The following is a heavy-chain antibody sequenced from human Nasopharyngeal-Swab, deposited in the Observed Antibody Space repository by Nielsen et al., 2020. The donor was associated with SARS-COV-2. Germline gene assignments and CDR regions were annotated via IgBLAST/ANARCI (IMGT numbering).Heavy chain of an antibody. CDR2: INHSGST. V-gene: IGHV4-34*01. J-gene: IGHJ4*02. CDR3: AREGDIVATTYFDY. Sequence: SRPSPWTGLEWIGEINHSGSTNYNPSLKSRVTISVDTSKNQFSLKLSSVTAADTAVYYCAREGDIVATTYFDYWGQGTLVTVSS. D-gene: IGHD5-12*01.